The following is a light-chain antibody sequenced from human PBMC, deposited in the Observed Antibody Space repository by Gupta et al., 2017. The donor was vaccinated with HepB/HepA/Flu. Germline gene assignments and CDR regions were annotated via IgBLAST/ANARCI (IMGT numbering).Light chain of an antibody. J-gene: IGKJ3*01. CDR2: LGS. CDR3: REVVPSAPT. CDR1: QNLMHSNGYTY. Sequence: DFVLTQSPLSLPVTPGESASISCRSSQNLMHSNGYTYLDWYMQKPGQSPQLLILLGSNRASGVPDRSTGHRSGRTFTLHISRVSPTDVRVSDCREVVPSAPTF. V-gene: IGKV2-28*01.